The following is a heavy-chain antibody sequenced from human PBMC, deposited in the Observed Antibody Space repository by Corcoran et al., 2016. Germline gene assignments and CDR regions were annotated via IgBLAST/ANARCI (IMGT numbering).Heavy chain of an antibody. CDR1: GFTFSSYS. CDR2: ISSSSSYI. D-gene: IGHD3-10*01. Sequence: EVQLVESGGGLVKPGGSLRLSCAASGFTFSSYSMNWVRQAPGKGLEWVSSISSSSSYIYYADSVKGRFTISRDNAKNSLYLQMNSLRAEDTAVYYGARDLVWSGGYFDYWGQGTLVTVSS. CDR3: ARDLVWSGGYFDY. V-gene: IGHV3-21*01. J-gene: IGHJ4*02.